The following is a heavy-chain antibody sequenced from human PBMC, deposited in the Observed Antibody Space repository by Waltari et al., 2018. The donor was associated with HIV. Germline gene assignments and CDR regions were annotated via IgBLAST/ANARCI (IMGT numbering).Heavy chain of an antibody. CDR3: ARDKRDGGNHRAYFDY. V-gene: IGHV4-59*01. CDR2: IYDSGST. J-gene: IGHJ4*02. CDR1: GGAISSYY. Sequence: QVQLQESSPGLVKPSETLSLTCTVSGGAISSYYWSWIRQPPGKGLEWIGYIYDSGSTNYNPSLKSRVTISVDTSKNQFSLKLSSVTAADTAVYYCARDKRDGGNHRAYFDYWGQGSLVTVSS. D-gene: IGHD2-15*01.